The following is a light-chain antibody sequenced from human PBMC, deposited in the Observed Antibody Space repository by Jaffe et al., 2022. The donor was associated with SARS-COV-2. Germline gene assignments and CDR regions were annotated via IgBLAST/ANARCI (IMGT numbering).Light chain of an antibody. Sequence: EIVLTQSPGTLSLSPGERATLSCRASQSVSSSFLAWYQQKPGQAPRLLIYGASSRATGIPDRFSGSGSGTDFTFTISRLEPEDFAVYYCQHYGSSRTFGQGTKLEIK. CDR2: GAS. J-gene: IGKJ2*01. V-gene: IGKV3-20*01. CDR3: QHYGSSRT. CDR1: QSVSSSF.